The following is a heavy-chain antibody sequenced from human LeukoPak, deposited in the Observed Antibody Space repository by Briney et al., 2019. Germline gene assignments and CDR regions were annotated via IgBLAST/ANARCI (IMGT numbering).Heavy chain of an antibody. J-gene: IGHJ6*02. D-gene: IGHD2-21*02. V-gene: IGHV4-31*03. Sequence: SETLSLTCSVSGASISTPGYYWTWIRQSPRQGLEWIGYISHSGTAYSNPYLKSRLTLSVDTSQNQFSLHLRSVSDADTGVYYCAREPCGADCYPYYYYPLDVWGQGTTVTVSS. CDR1: GASISTPGYY. CDR3: AREPCGADCYPYYYYPLDV. CDR2: ISHSGTA.